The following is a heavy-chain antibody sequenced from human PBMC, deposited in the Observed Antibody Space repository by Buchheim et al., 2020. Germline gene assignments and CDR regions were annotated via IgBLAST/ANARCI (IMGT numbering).Heavy chain of an antibody. Sequence: EVQLLESGGGLVQPGGSLRLSCAASGFSFSTYAMRWVRQAPGKGLEWVSGICGRAGRTDYADSVKGRFTISRDNSKNTMYLQMSSRRDEDTAVYYCTKEQGGGWGYGFQHWGQGTL. CDR3: TKEQGGGWGYGFQH. J-gene: IGHJ1*01. D-gene: IGHD3-16*01. V-gene: IGHV3-23*01. CDR2: ICGRAGRT. CDR1: GFSFSTYA.